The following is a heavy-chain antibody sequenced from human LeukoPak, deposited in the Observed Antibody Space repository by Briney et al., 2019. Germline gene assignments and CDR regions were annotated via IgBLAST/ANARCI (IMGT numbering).Heavy chain of an antibody. Sequence: PGGSLRLSCAASGFAFSSCAMHWVRQAPGKGLEWVALISYDGSNKYYADSVKGRFTISRDNSKNTLYLQMNSLRAEDTAVYYCAKNGRRWYYYDSSGYYNYWGQGTLVTVSS. V-gene: IGHV3-30-3*02. CDR1: GFAFSSCA. CDR2: ISYDGSNK. J-gene: IGHJ4*02. CDR3: AKNGRRWYYYDSSGYYNY. D-gene: IGHD3-22*01.